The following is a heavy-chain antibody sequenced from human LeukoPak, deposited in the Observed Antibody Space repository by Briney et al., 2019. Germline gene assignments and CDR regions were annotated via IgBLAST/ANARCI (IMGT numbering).Heavy chain of an antibody. V-gene: IGHV3-21*01. D-gene: IGHD2-21*01. Sequence: GGSLRLSFAASGFTFSSYGMHWVRQAPGKGLEWVSSISSSSSYIYYADSVKGRFTISRDNAKNSLYLQMNSLRAEDTAVYYCARDSPNEGILWWSIDYWGQGTLVTVSS. CDR3: ARDSPNEGILWWSIDY. CDR1: GFTFSSYG. CDR2: ISSSSSYI. J-gene: IGHJ4*02.